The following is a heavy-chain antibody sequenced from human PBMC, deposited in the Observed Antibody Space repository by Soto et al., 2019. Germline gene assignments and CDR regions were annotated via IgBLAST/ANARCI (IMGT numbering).Heavy chain of an antibody. CDR1: GFSLSNSGAG. Sequence: QITLKESGPTLVKPTQTITLTCTFSGFSLSNSGAGVGWLCQPPGKALQWLALIYWDDDERYSPSLKSRLTITKDTPKNQVVLTMTNLDPVDTATYYWAHLYYSSSWYYFDYWGQGTLVTVSS. J-gene: IGHJ4*02. V-gene: IGHV2-5*02. CDR2: IYWDDDE. CDR3: AHLYYSSSWYYFDY. D-gene: IGHD6-13*01.